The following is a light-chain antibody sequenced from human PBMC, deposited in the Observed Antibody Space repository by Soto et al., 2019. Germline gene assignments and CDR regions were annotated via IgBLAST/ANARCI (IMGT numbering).Light chain of an antibody. CDR2: KAS. CDR1: QGISSW. CDR3: QHYNSYSEA. V-gene: IGKV1-5*03. J-gene: IGKJ1*01. Sequence: DIQMTKSPSSVSASVGDRITITCRASQGISSWLAWYQQKPGKAPKLLIYKASTLKSGVPSRFSGSGSGTEFTLTISSLQPDDFATYYCQHYNSYSEAFGQGTKVDI.